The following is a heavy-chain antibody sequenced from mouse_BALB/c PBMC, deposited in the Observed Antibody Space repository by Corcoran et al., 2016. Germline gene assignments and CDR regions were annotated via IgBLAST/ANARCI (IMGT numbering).Heavy chain of an antibody. CDR2: INTYTGEP. J-gene: IGHJ2*01. CDR3: ATPDY. V-gene: IGHV9-3-1*01. CDR1: GYTFTNYG. Sequence: QIQLVQSGPELKKPGETVKISCKASGYTFTNYGMNWVKQAPGKGLKWMGWINTYTGEPTYADDFKGRFAFSLETSASTAYMELSSLTSEDSAVYYCATPDYWGQGTTLTVSS.